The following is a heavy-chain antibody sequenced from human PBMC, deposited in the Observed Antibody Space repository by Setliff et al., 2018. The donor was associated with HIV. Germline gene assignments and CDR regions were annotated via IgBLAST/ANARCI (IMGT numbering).Heavy chain of an antibody. CDR3: ARGSYGSFDY. CDR1: GFTFSRYS. V-gene: IGHV3-23*01. Sequence: GGSLRLSCAAPGFTFSRYSMTWVRQVPGKGLEWISEINTSGGRTYYADSVKGRFTISRDNSQNTLFLQMNSLRAGDTAIYYCARGSYGSFDYWGLGTLVTVSS. D-gene: IGHD3-10*01. J-gene: IGHJ4*02. CDR2: INTSGGRT.